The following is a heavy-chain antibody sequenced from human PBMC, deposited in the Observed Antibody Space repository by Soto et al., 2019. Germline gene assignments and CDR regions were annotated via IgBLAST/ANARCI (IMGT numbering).Heavy chain of an antibody. CDR2: IYPGDSDT. CDR3: ARGWSGYSYLYYYYYGMDV. J-gene: IGHJ6*02. Sequence: GESLKICCNGSGYSLTIYWIGWVRQMPGKGLEWMGIIYPGDSDTRYSPSFQGQVTISADKSISTAYLQWSSLKASDTAMYYCARGWSGYSYLYYYYYGMDVWGQGTTVTVSS. D-gene: IGHD3-3*01. V-gene: IGHV5-51*01. CDR1: GYSLTIYW.